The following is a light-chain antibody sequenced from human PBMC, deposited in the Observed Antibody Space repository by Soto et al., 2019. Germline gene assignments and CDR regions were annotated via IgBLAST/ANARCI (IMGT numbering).Light chain of an antibody. CDR2: DVS. CDR1: SSDVGGYNY. CDR3: SSYTTSNPPQLV. Sequence: SALTQPASVSGSPGQSITISCTGTSSDVGGYNYVSWYQHHPGKAPKLLIYDVSNRPSGISNRFSGSKSDNTASLTISGLQPEDEADYYSSSYTTSNPPQLVFRTGTKVTVL. J-gene: IGLJ1*01. V-gene: IGLV2-14*03.